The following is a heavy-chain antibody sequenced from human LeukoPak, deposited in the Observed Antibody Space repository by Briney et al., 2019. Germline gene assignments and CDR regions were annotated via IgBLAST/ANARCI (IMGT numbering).Heavy chain of an antibody. CDR1: GFTFSSHA. CDR2: ISYDGSNK. J-gene: IGHJ4*02. Sequence: GGSLRLSCAASGFTFSSHAMHWVRQAPGKGLEWVTIISYDGSNKYYADSVKGRFTISRDNSKNTLYLQMNSLRAEDTAVYYCAKADVKNGATNSGDYWGQGTLVTVSS. D-gene: IGHD1-26*01. V-gene: IGHV3-30*04. CDR3: AKADVKNGATNSGDY.